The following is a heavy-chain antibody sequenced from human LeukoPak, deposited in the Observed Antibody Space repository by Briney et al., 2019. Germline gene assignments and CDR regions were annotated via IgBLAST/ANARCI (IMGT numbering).Heavy chain of an antibody. CDR2: IIPIFGTA. V-gene: IGHV1-69*06. Sequence: ASVKVSCKASGGTFSSYTISWVRQAPGQGLEWMGGIIPIFGTANYAQKFQGRVTITADKSTSTAYMELSSLRSEDTAVYYCARAYMVRGVITPNAFDIWGQGTMGTVSS. CDR3: ARAYMVRGVITPNAFDI. D-gene: IGHD3-10*01. J-gene: IGHJ3*02. CDR1: GGTFSSYT.